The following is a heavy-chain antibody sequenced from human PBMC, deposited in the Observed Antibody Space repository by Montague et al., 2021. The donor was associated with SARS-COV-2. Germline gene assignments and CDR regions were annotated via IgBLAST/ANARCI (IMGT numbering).Heavy chain of an antibody. CDR2: IDHSGTT. Sequence: SETLSLTCAVYGGSFNDYYWTWIRQPPGKGLEWIGEIDHSGTTNYIPSLKSRLAMSVDTSKNQFSLTLNSVTAADTAVYYWARLNGCGIVFLVSVPRKNCYFDVWGRGTLVTVSS. J-gene: IGHJ2*01. CDR3: ARLNGCGIVFLVSVPRKNCYFDV. D-gene: IGHD3-3*01. V-gene: IGHV4-34*01. CDR1: GGSFNDYY.